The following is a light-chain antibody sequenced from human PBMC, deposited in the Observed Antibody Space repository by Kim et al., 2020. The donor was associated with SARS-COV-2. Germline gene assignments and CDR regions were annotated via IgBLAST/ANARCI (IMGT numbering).Light chain of an antibody. J-gene: IGKJ1*01. CDR3: MQTLQTPPWT. CDR1: QSLLRGNGFHY. V-gene: IGKV2-28*01. Sequence: DIVMTQSPLSLPVTPGEPASISCRSSQSLLRGNGFHYLAWYLQKPGQSPQLLIYLGSSRASGVPDRFSGSGSGTDFTLNISRVEAEDVGVYYCMQTLQTPPWTFGQGTKVDIK. CDR2: LGS.